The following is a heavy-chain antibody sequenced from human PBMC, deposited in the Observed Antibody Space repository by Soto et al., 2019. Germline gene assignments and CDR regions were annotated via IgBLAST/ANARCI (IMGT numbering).Heavy chain of an antibody. V-gene: IGHV4-61*01. D-gene: IGHD2-2*01. CDR2: IYYSGST. J-gene: IGHJ6*02. CDR1: GGSVSSGSYY. CDR3: ARDQVVGYCSSTSCYGGYYYYGMDV. Sequence: PSETLSLTCTVSGGSVSSGSYYWSWIRQPPGKGLEWIGHIYYSGSTNYNPSLKSRVTISVDTSKNQFSLKLSSVTAADTAVYYCARDQVVGYCSSTSCYGGYYYYGMDVWGQGTTVTVSS.